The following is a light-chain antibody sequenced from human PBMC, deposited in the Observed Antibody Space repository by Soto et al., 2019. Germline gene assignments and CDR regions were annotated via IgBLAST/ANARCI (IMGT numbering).Light chain of an antibody. CDR1: SSDVGGYNY. V-gene: IGLV2-14*01. Sequence: QSALTQPASVSGSPGQSITISCTGTSSDVGGYNYVSWYQQHPGKAPKLMIHGVSNRPSGVSNRLSGSRSGNTASLTISGLQAEDEADYYCSSFTSKVTYVFGTGTKLTVL. CDR2: GVS. CDR3: SSFTSKVTYV. J-gene: IGLJ1*01.